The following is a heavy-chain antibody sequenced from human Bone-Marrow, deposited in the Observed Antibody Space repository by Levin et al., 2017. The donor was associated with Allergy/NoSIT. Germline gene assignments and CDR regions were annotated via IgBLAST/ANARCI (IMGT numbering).Heavy chain of an antibody. Sequence: GGSLRLSCAASGFTFSSYGMHWVRQAPGKGLEWVAVISYDGSNKYYADSVKGRFTISRDNSKNTLYLQMNSLRAEDTAVYYCANNPGAPVPLELGTYNNWFDPWGQGTLVTVSS. CDR3: ANNPGAPVPLELGTYNNWFDP. J-gene: IGHJ5*02. CDR1: GFTFSSYG. CDR2: ISYDGSNK. D-gene: IGHD7-27*01. V-gene: IGHV3-30*18.